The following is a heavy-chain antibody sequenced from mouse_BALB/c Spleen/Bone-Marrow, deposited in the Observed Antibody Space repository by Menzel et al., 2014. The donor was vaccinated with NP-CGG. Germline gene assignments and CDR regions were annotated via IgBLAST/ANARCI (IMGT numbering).Heavy chain of an antibody. CDR1: GFTFSSYG. CDR3: ARDSNDY. Sequence: EVQLVESGGGLVQPGGSLKLSCAAFGFTFSSYGMSWVRQTPDKRLELVATINSNGGSTYYPDSVKGRFTISRDNAKNTLYLRMSSLKSEDTAMYYCARDSNDYWGQGTTLTVSS. V-gene: IGHV5-6-3*01. J-gene: IGHJ2*01. CDR2: INSNGGST.